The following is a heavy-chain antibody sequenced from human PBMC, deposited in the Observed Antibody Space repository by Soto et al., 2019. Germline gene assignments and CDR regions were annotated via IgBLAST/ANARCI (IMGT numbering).Heavy chain of an antibody. J-gene: IGHJ6*02. Sequence: QVQLVQSGAEVKKHGSSVKVSCKASGGTFSSYAISWVRQAPGQGLEWMGGIIPIFGTANYAQKFQGRVTITADESTSTAYMELSSLRSEDTAVYYCARDHRYNWNPYYYYGMDVWGQGTTVTVSS. CDR1: GGTFSSYA. D-gene: IGHD1-20*01. CDR3: ARDHRYNWNPYYYYGMDV. CDR2: IIPIFGTA. V-gene: IGHV1-69*01.